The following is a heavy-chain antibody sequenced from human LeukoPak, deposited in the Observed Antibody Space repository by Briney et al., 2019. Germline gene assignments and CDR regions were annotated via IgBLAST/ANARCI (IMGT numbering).Heavy chain of an antibody. CDR3: AREGIAAAGPFFDY. CDR2: IYYSGST. D-gene: IGHD6-13*01. V-gene: IGHV4-59*01. CDR1: GGSISSYY. Sequence: SETLSLTCTVSGGSISSYYWSWIRQPPGKGLEWIGYIYYSGSTNYNPSLKSRVTISVDTSKNQFSLKLSSVTAADTAVYYCAREGIAAAGPFFDYWGQGTLVTVSS. J-gene: IGHJ4*02.